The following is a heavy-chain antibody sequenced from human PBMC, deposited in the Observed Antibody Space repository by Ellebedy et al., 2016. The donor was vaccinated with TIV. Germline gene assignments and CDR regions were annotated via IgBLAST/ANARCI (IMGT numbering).Heavy chain of an antibody. V-gene: IGHV3-7*01. CDR3: ARGGATRSRYWRN. J-gene: IGHJ4*02. CDR1: EFAFETDW. Sequence: PGGSLRLSCAASEFAFETDWTTCLRQAPGKGLEWVANINQDGSDKSYVDSVKGGFSISRDNAKNSLYLQMNSLGAEDTAVYDCARGGATRSRYWRNWGQGALVTVSS. D-gene: IGHD3-3*01. CDR2: INQDGSDK.